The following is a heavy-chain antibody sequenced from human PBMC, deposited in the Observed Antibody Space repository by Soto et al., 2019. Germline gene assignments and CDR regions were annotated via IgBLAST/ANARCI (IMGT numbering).Heavy chain of an antibody. Sequence: SETLSLTCSLSGGSISSSDRRSWVRHPPGKGLEWIGEIYHSGSTNYNPSLKSRVTISVDKSKNQFSLKLSSVTAADTAVYYCAREFLYYYDSSGYFGWFDPWGQGTQVTVS. D-gene: IGHD3-22*01. CDR3: AREFLYYYDSSGYFGWFDP. J-gene: IGHJ5*02. CDR2: IYHSGST. V-gene: IGHV4-4*02. CDR1: GGSISSSDR.